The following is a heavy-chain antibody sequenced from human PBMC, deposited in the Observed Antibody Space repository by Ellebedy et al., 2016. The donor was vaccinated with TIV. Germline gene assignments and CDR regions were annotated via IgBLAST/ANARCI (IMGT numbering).Heavy chain of an antibody. D-gene: IGHD1-26*01. Sequence: SETLSLTCTVSGGSISSRSYHWGWIRQPPGKGLEWIGSIYYSGIPYYNPSLKSRVTISEDTSKNQFSLKLSSVTAADTAVYYCARDKRGGSSMTGYFDLWGRGTLVTVSS. V-gene: IGHV4-39*07. CDR3: ARDKRGGSSMTGYFDL. CDR1: GGSISSRSYH. CDR2: IYYSGIP. J-gene: IGHJ2*01.